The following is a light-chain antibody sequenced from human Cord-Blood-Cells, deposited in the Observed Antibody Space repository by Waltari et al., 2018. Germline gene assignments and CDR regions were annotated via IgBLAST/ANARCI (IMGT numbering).Light chain of an antibody. CDR2: DVS. CDR3: SSYTSSPYV. V-gene: IGLV2-14*01. Sequence: QSALTQPASVSGSPGQSITIPCTGTSSDVGGYNYVSWYQQHPGKAPKLMIYDVSKRPSGVSNRFSGSKSGNTASLTISGLQAEDEADYYCSSYTSSPYVFGTGTKVTVL. J-gene: IGLJ1*01. CDR1: SSDVGGYNY.